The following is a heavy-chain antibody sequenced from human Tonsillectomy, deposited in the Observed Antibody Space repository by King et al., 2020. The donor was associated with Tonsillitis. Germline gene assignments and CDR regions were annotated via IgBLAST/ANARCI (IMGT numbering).Heavy chain of an antibody. CDR3: AREVYSGGLVG. CDR2: ISTSGST. D-gene: IGHD1-26*01. Sequence: LQLQESGPGLVKPSQTLSLTCIVSGGSISSGSYYWSWIRQPAGKGLEWIGRISTSGSTNYNPSLESRVTMSVDTSKNQFSLKLSSVTAADTAVYYCAREVYSGGLVGWGQGTMVTVSS. J-gene: IGHJ3*01. CDR1: GGSISSGSYY. V-gene: IGHV4-61*02.